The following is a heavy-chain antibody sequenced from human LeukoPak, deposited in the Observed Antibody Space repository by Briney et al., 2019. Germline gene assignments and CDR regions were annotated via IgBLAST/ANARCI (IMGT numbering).Heavy chain of an antibody. CDR2: IRYDGSNK. Sequence: GGSLRLSCAASGFTFSSYGMHWVRQAPGKGLEWVAFIRYDGSNKYYADSVKGRFTISRDNSKNTPYLQMNSLRPEDTALYFCAIGANHCFPNWGQGTLVTVSS. D-gene: IGHD4-17*01. V-gene: IGHV3-30*02. CDR1: GFTFSSYG. CDR3: AIGANHCFPN. J-gene: IGHJ4*02.